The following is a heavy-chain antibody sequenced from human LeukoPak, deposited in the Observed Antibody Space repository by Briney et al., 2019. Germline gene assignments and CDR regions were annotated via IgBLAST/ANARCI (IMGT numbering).Heavy chain of an antibody. CDR2: INHSGST. CDR1: GGSFSGYY. D-gene: IGHD1-26*01. J-gene: IGHJ5*02. CDR3: ARGKVGATGNWFDP. Sequence: SETLSLTCAVYGGSFSGYYWSWIRQPPGKGLEWIGEINHSGSTNYNPSLKSRVTISVDTSKNQFSLKLSSVTAADAAVYYCARGKVGATGNWFDPWGQGTLVTVSS. V-gene: IGHV4-34*01.